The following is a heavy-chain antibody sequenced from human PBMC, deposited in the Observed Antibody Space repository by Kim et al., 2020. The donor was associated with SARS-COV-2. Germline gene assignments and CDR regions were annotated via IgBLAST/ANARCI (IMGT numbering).Heavy chain of an antibody. J-gene: IGHJ3*02. CDR2: IIPIFGTA. D-gene: IGHD5-12*01. CDR3: ARSKSGYEANDAFDI. CDR1: GGTFSSYA. Sequence: SVKVSCKASGGTFSSYAISWVRQAPGQGLEWMGGIIPIFGTANYAQKFQGRVTITADESTSTAYMELSSLRSEDTAVYYCARSKSGYEANDAFDIWGQGTMVTVSS. V-gene: IGHV1-69*13.